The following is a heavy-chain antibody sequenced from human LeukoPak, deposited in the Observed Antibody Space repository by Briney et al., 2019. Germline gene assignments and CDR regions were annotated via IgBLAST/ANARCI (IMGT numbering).Heavy chain of an antibody. D-gene: IGHD6-19*01. V-gene: IGHV3-23*01. CDR1: GFTFSSYD. CDR2: IRPSGDNT. J-gene: IGHJ5*02. CDR3: ARVAGWRWFDP. Sequence: GGSLRLSCAASGFTFSSYDMTWVRQAPGRGLEWVSSIRPSGDNTYYGDSVKGRFTISRDNSKNTVYLQMNNMGVDDTAVYYCARVAGWRWFDPWGQGTLVTVSS.